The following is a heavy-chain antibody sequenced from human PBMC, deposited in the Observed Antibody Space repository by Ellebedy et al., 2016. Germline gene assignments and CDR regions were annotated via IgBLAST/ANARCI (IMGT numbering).Heavy chain of an antibody. J-gene: IGHJ4*02. CDR3: VRDGDIGNQYGAFFDY. D-gene: IGHD2-15*01. CDR2: INLNSGAT. Sequence: ASVKVSCKTSGYTFIAYYVHWVRQAPGQGLEWIGWINLNSGATNYAQKFQGRVTMTRDTSITTTYMELTRLTSDDTAVYYCVRDGDIGNQYGAFFDYWGQGTLVTVSS. CDR1: GYTFIAYY. V-gene: IGHV1-2*02.